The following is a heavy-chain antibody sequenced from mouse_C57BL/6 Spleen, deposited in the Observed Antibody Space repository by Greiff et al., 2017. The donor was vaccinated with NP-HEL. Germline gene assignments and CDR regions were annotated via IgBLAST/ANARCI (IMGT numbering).Heavy chain of an antibody. V-gene: IGHV5-9*01. D-gene: IGHD2-5*01. CDR2: ISGGGGNT. CDR1: GFTFSSYT. CDR3: ASPYSNYPAWFAY. J-gene: IGHJ3*01. Sequence: EVKLVESGGGLVKPGGSLKLSCAASGFTFSSYTMSWVRQTPEKRLEWVATISGGGGNTYYPDSVKGRFTISRDNAKNTLYLQMSSLRSEDTALYYCASPYSNYPAWFAYWGQGTLVTVSA.